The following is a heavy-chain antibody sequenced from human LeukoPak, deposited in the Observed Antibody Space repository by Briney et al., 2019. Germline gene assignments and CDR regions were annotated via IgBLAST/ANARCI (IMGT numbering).Heavy chain of an antibody. CDR3: ARGVTKDFQH. D-gene: IGHD4-17*01. CDR1: GYTFTSYG. V-gene: IGHV1-2*02. CDR2: INPNSGGT. J-gene: IGHJ1*01. Sequence: ASVKVSCKGSGYTFTSYGISWVRQAPGQGLEWMGWINPNSGGTNYAQKFQGRVTMTRDTSISTAYMELSRLRSDDTAVYYCARGVTKDFQHWGQGTLVTVSS.